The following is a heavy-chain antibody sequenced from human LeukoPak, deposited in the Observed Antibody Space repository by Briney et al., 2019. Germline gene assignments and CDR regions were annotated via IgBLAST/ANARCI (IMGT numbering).Heavy chain of an antibody. CDR1: GGSISSSSYY. D-gene: IGHD3-22*01. V-gene: IGHV4-39*07. CDR2: INHSGST. Sequence: PSETLSLTCTVSGGSISSSSYYWSWIRQPPGKGLEWIGEINHSGSTNYNPSLKSRVTISVDTSKNQFSLKLSSVTAADTAVYYCARLKVVITSFSPFDYWGQGTLVTVSS. J-gene: IGHJ4*02. CDR3: ARLKVVITSFSPFDY.